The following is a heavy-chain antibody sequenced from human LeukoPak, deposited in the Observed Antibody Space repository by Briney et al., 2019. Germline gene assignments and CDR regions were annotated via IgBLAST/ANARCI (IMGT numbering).Heavy chain of an antibody. J-gene: IGHJ2*01. CDR3: ARGYYPPRWYFDL. CDR1: GGSFSSYS. Sequence: SETLSLTCALYGGSFSSYSWSWTWIRQTPEKGMEWIGEIIEKGNANYNPSLKSRVTIDLDTSKNQFSPKLTSMTAADTAMYYCARGYYPPRWYFDLWGRGTLVTVSS. CDR2: IIEKGNA. D-gene: IGHD3-10*01. V-gene: IGHV4-34*01.